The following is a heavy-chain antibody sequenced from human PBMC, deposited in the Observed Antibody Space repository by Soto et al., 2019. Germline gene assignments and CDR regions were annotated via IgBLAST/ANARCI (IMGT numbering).Heavy chain of an antibody. D-gene: IGHD2-2*01. Sequence: QLQLQESGPGLVKPSETLSLTCTVSGGSISSSSYYWGWIRQPPGKGLEWIGSIYYSGSTYYNPSLKSRVTISVDTSKNQFSLKLSSVTAADTAVYYCARLGRIVVVPAANQVVAYWGQGTLVTVSS. CDR2: IYYSGST. CDR3: ARLGRIVVVPAANQVVAY. CDR1: GGSISSSSYY. J-gene: IGHJ4*02. V-gene: IGHV4-39*01.